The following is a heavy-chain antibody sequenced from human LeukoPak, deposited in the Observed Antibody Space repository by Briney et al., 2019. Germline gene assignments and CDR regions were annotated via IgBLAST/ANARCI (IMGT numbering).Heavy chain of an antibody. D-gene: IGHD2-15*01. Sequence: GGSLRLSCAASGFTFSSYSMHWVRQAPGKGLEWVSCIRTVTSSIYYADAVKGRFTVSRDNAKNSLYLEMNSLRAEDTAVYYCAREGLPSGATKIFDYWGQGTLVAVSS. V-gene: IGHV3-21*01. CDR3: AREGLPSGATKIFDY. CDR1: GFTFSSYS. J-gene: IGHJ4*02. CDR2: IRTVTSSI.